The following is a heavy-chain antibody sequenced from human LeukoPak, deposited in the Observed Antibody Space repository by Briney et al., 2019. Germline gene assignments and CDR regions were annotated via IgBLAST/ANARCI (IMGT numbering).Heavy chain of an antibody. CDR2: ISGSGGFSGSGGDT. D-gene: IGHD3-10*01. Sequence: GGSLRLSCAASGFTYSSYGMSWVRQAPGKGLEWVSSISGSGGFSGSGGDTFYAESVKGRFKISRDNSKNTVHLQMNSLRGDDTAKYYCARVGPGAWGQGTLVIVSS. CDR3: ARVGPGA. V-gene: IGHV3-23*01. J-gene: IGHJ5*02. CDR1: GFTYSSYG.